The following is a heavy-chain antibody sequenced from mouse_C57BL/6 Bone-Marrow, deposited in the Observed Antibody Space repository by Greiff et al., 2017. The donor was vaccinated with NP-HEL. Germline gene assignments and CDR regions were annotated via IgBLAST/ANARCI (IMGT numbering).Heavy chain of an antibody. J-gene: IGHJ4*01. CDR3: ARHPSIYYYGSSYAMDY. CDR2: ISNGGGST. V-gene: IGHV5-12*01. CDR1: GFTFSDYY. D-gene: IGHD1-1*01. Sequence: EVMLVESGGGLVQPGGSLKLSCAASGFTFSDYYMYWVRQTPEKRLEWVAYISNGGGSTYYPDTVKGRFTISRDNAKNTLYLQMSRLKSEDTAMYYCARHPSIYYYGSSYAMDYWGQGTSVTVSS.